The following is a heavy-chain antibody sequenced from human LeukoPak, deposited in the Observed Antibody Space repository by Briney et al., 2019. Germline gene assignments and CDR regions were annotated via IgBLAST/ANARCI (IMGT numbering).Heavy chain of an antibody. V-gene: IGHV6-1*01. CDR3: ARYPRADSSGFGGGYWFDP. D-gene: IGHD3-22*01. CDR2: TYYRSKWYN. CDR1: GDSVSSNSAA. Sequence: SQTLSLTCAISGDSVSSNSAAWNWIRQSPSRGLEWLGRTYYRSKWYNDYAVSVKSRITINPDTSKNQFSLQLNSVTPEDTAVYYCARYPRADSSGFGGGYWFDPWGQGTLVTVSS. J-gene: IGHJ5*02.